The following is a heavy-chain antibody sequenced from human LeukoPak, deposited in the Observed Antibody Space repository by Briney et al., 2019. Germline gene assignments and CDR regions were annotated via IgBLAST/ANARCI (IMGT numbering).Heavy chain of an antibody. CDR2: INHSGST. CDR3: ARGGYSYGYGFDY. Sequence: SETLSLTCAVYGGSFSGYYWSWIRQPPGKGLEWIGEINHSGSTNYNPSLKSRVTTSVDTSKNQFSLKLSSVTAADTAVYYCARGGYSYGYGFDYWGQGTLVTVSS. J-gene: IGHJ4*02. D-gene: IGHD5-18*01. CDR1: GGSFSGYY. V-gene: IGHV4-34*01.